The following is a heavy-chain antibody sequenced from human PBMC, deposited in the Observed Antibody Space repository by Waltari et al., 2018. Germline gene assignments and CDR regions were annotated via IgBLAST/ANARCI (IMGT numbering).Heavy chain of an antibody. Sequence: QVQLQESGPGLVKPSETLSLTCTVSGGSISTSKYYWGWIRQTPGKGLEWIGNMYYTGSTYYNPSLKSRVTISVDTSKNQFSLKLSSVTAADTAVYYCARVADPGYWGQGTLVTVSS. J-gene: IGHJ4*02. CDR3: ARVADPGY. CDR1: GGSISTSKYY. CDR2: MYYTGST. V-gene: IGHV4-39*01. D-gene: IGHD3-10*01.